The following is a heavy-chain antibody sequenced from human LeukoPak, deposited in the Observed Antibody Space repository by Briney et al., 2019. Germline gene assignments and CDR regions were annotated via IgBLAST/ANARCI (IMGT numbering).Heavy chain of an antibody. V-gene: IGHV3-64D*09. CDR1: GFTFSSYI. J-gene: IGHJ5*02. CDR3: VKDDSYYYDSSGRDP. Sequence: TGGSLRLSCSASGFTFSSYIMHWARQAPGKGLEYVSAITSNGDTTYYADSVKGRVTISRDNSKNTLYLQMSSLRAEDTAVYYCVKDDSYYYDSSGRDPWGQGTLVTVSS. CDR2: ITSNGDTT. D-gene: IGHD3-22*01.